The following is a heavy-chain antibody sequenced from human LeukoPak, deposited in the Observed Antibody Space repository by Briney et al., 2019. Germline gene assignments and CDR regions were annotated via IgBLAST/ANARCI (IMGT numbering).Heavy chain of an antibody. J-gene: IGHJ3*02. CDR3: ASIIVGAGHAFDI. CDR2: IKQDGSEK. CDR1: GFTFSNFW. Sequence: GGSLRLSCIASGFTFSNFWMSWVRQAPGKGLEWVANIKQDGSEKYYVDSVKGRFTISRDNAKNSLYLQMNSLRAEDTAVYYCASIIVGAGHAFDIWGQGTMVTVSS. D-gene: IGHD1-26*01. V-gene: IGHV3-7*01.